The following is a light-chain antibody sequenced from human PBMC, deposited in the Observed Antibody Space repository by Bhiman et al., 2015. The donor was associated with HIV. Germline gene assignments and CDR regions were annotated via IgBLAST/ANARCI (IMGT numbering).Light chain of an antibody. CDR1: ELGDKY. J-gene: IGLJ2*01. CDR3: QVWDGSTEHVV. CDR2: QDA. Sequence: YELTQPPSVSVSPGQTASITCSGDELGDKYACWYQQKPGQSPVLVIYQDAKRPSGIPERFSGSNSGNTATLTISGTQAMDEADYYCQVWDGSTEHVVFGGGTKLTVL. V-gene: IGLV3-1*01.